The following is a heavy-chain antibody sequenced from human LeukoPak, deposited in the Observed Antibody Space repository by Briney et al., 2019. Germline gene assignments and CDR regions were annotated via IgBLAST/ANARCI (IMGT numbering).Heavy chain of an antibody. Sequence: GGSLRLSRVVSGFTLSSYSMNWVRQAPGKGLEWVSSISSSSSYIYYANTVKGRFTISRDNAKNSLYLQVNSLRAEDTAVYYCTRGDYYDLWSGYYNFDYWGQGTLVTVSS. CDR1: GFTLSSYS. CDR2: ISSSSSYI. J-gene: IGHJ4*02. D-gene: IGHD3-3*01. V-gene: IGHV3-21*01. CDR3: TRGDYYDLWSGYYNFDY.